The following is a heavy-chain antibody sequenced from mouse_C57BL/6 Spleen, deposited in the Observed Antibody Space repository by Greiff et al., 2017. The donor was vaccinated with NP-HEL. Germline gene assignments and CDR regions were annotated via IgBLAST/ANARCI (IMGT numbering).Heavy chain of an antibody. CDR1: GYSFTGYY. V-gene: IGHV1-42*01. Sequence: EVQLQQSGPELVKPGASVKISCKASGYSFTGYYMNWVKQSPEKSLEWIGEINPSTGGTTYNQKFKAKATLTVDKSSSTAYMQLKSLTSEDSAVYYCARRDEGYWGQGTTLTVSS. CDR2: INPSTGGT. J-gene: IGHJ2*01. CDR3: ARRDEGY.